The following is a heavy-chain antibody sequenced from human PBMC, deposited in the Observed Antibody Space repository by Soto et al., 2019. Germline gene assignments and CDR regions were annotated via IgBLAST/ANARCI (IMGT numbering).Heavy chain of an antibody. V-gene: IGHV4-34*01. CDR1: GGSFSGYY. CDR2: INHSGST. Sequence: ASETLSLTCAVYGGSFSGYYWSWIRQPPGKGLEWIGEINHSGSTNYNPSLKSRVTISVDTSKNQFSLKLSSVTAADTAVYYCARVTMVRGVIPWGQGTLVTVYS. CDR3: ARVTMVRGVIP. J-gene: IGHJ5*02. D-gene: IGHD3-10*01.